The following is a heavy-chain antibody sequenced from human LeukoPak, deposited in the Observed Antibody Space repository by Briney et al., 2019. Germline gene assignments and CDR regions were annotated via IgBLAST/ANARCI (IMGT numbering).Heavy chain of an antibody. CDR2: ICLDGFNK. V-gene: IGHV3-30*02. CDR1: GFTFSSYG. J-gene: IGHJ3*02. CDR3: AKKTIVGATVDAFDI. Sequence: GSLRLSCAASGFTFSSYGMHWVRQAPGKGLGWVASICLDGFNKYYADSLKGRFTITKDNSKHTLYLKMNSLRAEETAVYYCAKKTIVGATVDAFDIWGQGTMVIVSS. D-gene: IGHD1-26*01.